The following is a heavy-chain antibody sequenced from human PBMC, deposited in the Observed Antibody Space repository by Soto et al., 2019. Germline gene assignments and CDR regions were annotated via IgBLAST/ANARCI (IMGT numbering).Heavy chain of an antibody. Sequence: SETLSLTCTVSGGSISGYYWSWIRRPPGKGLEWIGYIYYSGSTNYNHSLKSRVTISVDTSKNQFSLKLSSVTAADTAVYYRARTYTYYYDSSLLRWFDPWGQGTLVTVSS. CDR1: GGSISGYY. V-gene: IGHV4-59*01. J-gene: IGHJ5*02. D-gene: IGHD3-22*01. CDR2: IYYSGST. CDR3: ARTYTYYYDSSLLRWFDP.